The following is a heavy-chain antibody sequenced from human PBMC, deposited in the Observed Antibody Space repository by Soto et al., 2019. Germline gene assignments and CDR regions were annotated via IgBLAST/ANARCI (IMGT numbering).Heavy chain of an antibody. Sequence: GGSLNLSCTYPGFCIYNYWMSWVRQAPGKGLDWVANIMQDGSERQYVDSVEGRFTISRDNAKNSLYLQMNGLRAEDTAVYYCGRGHSAPDSWGQGT. CDR3: GRGHSAPDS. CDR1: GFCIYNYW. V-gene: IGHV3-7*01. J-gene: IGHJ4*02. CDR2: IMQDGSER.